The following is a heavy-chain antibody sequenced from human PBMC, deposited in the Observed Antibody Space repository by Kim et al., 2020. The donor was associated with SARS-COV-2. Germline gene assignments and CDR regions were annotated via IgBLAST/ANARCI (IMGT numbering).Heavy chain of an antibody. Sequence: GGSLRLSCAASGFTFSDYWMSWVRQAPGKGLEWVANIKEDGSEKYCVDSVKGRFTISRDNAKNSLYLQMNSLRAEDTAVYYCARDKSDSTSWYRYFQHWGQGTLVTVSS. J-gene: IGHJ1*01. CDR3: ARDKSDSTSWYRYFQH. D-gene: IGHD6-13*01. V-gene: IGHV3-7*03. CDR2: IKEDGSEK. CDR1: GFTFSDYW.